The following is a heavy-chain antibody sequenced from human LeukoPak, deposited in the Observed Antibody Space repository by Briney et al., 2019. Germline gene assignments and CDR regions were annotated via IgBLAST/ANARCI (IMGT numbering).Heavy chain of an antibody. D-gene: IGHD3-10*01. V-gene: IGHV1-18*01. J-gene: IGHJ4*02. CDR3: ARTPMVRGVTRFDA. Sequence: ASVKVSCKASGYTFTSYGISWVRQAPGQGLEWMGWISAYNGNTNYAQKLQGRVTMTTDTSTSTAYMELRSLRSDDTAVYYCARTPMVRGVTRFDAWGQGTLVTVSS. CDR1: GYTFTSYG. CDR2: ISAYNGNT.